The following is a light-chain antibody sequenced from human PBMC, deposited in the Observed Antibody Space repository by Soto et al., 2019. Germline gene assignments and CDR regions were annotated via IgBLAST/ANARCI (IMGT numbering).Light chain of an antibody. J-gene: IGKJ1*01. CDR1: QSVSSY. CDR3: HQRSNWAPWT. Sequence: EIVLTQSPATLSLSPGERATLSCRASQSVSSYLAWYQQKPCQAPRLLIYDASNRATGIPARFSGSGSGTDFNLTISSLEPEDFAVYYGHQRSNWAPWTFGQGTKVEIK. CDR2: DAS. V-gene: IGKV3-11*01.